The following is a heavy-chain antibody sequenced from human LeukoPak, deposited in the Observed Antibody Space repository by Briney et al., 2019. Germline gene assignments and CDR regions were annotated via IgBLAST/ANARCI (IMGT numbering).Heavy chain of an antibody. D-gene: IGHD2-15*01. V-gene: IGHV4-34*12. CDR1: GGSFSGYY. CDR2: IIHSGSV. Sequence: SETLSLTCAVYGGSFSGYYWGWIRQPPGKGLEWIGEIIHSGSVNYNPSLKSRVTMSVDTSKHQFSLKMGSVTAADTAVYYCARLSYCSGGSCYFDYWGQGTLVTVSP. J-gene: IGHJ4*02. CDR3: ARLSYCSGGSCYFDY.